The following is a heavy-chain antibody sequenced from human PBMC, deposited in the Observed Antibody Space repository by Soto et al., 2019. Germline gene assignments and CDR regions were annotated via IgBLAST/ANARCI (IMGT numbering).Heavy chain of an antibody. CDR1: GYTFTSYA. CDR2: INAGNGNT. D-gene: IGHD3-10*01. V-gene: IGHV1-3*01. Sequence: ASVKVSCKASGYTFTSYAMHWVRQAPGQRREWMGWINAGNGNTKYSQKFQGRVTITRDTSASTAYMELSSLRSEDTAVYYCARERLTMVRGVIITDYYYYGMDVWGQGTTVTVSS. J-gene: IGHJ6*02. CDR3: ARERLTMVRGVIITDYYYYGMDV.